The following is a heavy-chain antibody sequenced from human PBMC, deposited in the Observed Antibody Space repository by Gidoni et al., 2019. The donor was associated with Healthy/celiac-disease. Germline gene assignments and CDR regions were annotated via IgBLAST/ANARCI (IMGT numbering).Heavy chain of an antibody. V-gene: IGHV3-30-3*01. CDR1: GFTFSSYA. D-gene: IGHD4-17*01. Sequence: QVQLVESGGGVVQPGRSLRPSCAASGFTFSSYAMHWVRQAPGKGLEWVAVISYDGSNKYYADSVKGRFTISRDNSKNTLYLQMNSLRAEDTAVYYCARDLDDYGGNSHAFDIWGQGTMVTVSS. CDR2: ISYDGSNK. J-gene: IGHJ3*02. CDR3: ARDLDDYGGNSHAFDI.